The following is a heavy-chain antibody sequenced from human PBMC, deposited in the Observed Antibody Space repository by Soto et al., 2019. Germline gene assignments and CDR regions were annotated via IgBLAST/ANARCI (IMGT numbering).Heavy chain of an antibody. CDR3: ARAVHCSGGSCYSSGHWFDP. Sequence: QVQLQQWGAGLLKPSETLSLTCAVYGGSFSGYYWSWIRQPPGKGLEWIGEINHSGSTNYNPSLKSRVTISVDTSKNQFSLKLSSVTAADTAVYYCARAVHCSGGSCYSSGHWFDPWGQGTLVTVSS. CDR1: GGSFSGYY. D-gene: IGHD2-15*01. J-gene: IGHJ5*02. CDR2: INHSGST. V-gene: IGHV4-34*01.